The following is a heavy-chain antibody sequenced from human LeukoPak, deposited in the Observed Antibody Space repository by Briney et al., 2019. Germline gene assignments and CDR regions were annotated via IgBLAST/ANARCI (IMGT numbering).Heavy chain of an antibody. Sequence: SETLSLTCTVSGGSISSYYWSWIRQPPGKGLEWIGYIYYSGSTNYNPSLKSRVTISVDTSKNQFSLKLSSVTAADTAVNYCARDPRYYDSSGYFYGMDVWGQGTTVTVSS. J-gene: IGHJ6*02. CDR3: ARDPRYYDSSGYFYGMDV. D-gene: IGHD3-22*01. V-gene: IGHV4-59*01. CDR2: IYYSGST. CDR1: GGSISSYY.